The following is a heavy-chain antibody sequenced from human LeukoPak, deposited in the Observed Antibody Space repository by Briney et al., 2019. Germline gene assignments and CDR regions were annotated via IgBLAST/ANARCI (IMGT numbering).Heavy chain of an antibody. CDR3: ARRGSAAADY. D-gene: IGHD6-25*01. CDR2: ISHSGST. Sequence: SETLSLTCAVYGGSFSGYYWSWIRQPPGKGLEWIGEISHSGSTNYNPSLKSRVTISVDTSKNQFSLKLSSVTAADTAVYYCARRGSAAADYWGQGTLVTVSS. CDR1: GGSFSGYY. J-gene: IGHJ4*02. V-gene: IGHV4-34*01.